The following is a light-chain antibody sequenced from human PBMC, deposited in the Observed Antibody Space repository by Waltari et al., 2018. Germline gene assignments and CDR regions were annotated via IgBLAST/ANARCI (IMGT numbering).Light chain of an antibody. J-gene: IGLJ1*01. V-gene: IGLV2-14*03. CDR1: SRDICAFKF. CDR3: SSYTTSSTYV. CDR2: DDN. Sequence: QSALTQPASVSGSPGQSITISCTGTSRDICAFKFFSWYQQHPGKAPKLIIYDDNSRPSGVSNQFSGSKSGNTASLTISGLQAEDEADYYCSSYTTSSTYVLGTGTKVTVL.